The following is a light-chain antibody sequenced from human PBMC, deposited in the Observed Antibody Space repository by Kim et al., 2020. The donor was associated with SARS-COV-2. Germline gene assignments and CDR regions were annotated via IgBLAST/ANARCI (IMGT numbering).Light chain of an antibody. J-gene: IGKJ5*01. CDR1: KSVDNY. CDR2: DAS. CDR3: QHRSN. Sequence: APLSLSRGERAPRSCRASKSVDNYFAWYQQKPGQAPRLLIYDASNRATGIPARFSGSGSGTDFTLTISSLEPGDFAVYYCQHRSNFGQGTRLEIK. V-gene: IGKV3-11*01.